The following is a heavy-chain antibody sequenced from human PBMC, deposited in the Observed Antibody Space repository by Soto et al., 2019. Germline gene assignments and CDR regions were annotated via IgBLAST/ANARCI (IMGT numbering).Heavy chain of an antibody. Sequence: QVQLVQSGAEVKKPGSSVKVSCKASGGTFSSYAISWVRQAPGQGLEWMGGIIPIFGTANYAQKFQGRVTITADESTSTAYRELSSLRSEDTAVYYCARAGGYYYYYGMDVWGQGTTVTVSS. J-gene: IGHJ6*02. V-gene: IGHV1-69*01. CDR3: ARAGGYYYYYGMDV. CDR1: GGTFSSYA. D-gene: IGHD1-26*01. CDR2: IIPIFGTA.